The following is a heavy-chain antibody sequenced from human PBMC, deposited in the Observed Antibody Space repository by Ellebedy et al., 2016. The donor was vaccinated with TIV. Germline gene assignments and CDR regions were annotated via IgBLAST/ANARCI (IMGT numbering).Heavy chain of an antibody. CDR3: ARDDALDGGYLDS. CDR2: IRGRDGRT. Sequence: GESLKISCAASGFTFANYAMTWVRQVPGKGLEWFSSIRGRDGRTSYTDSAKGRFTISRDNSKNTLFLQMNNLRVEDTAMYYCARDDALDGGYLDSWGQGTLVTASS. D-gene: IGHD3-16*01. J-gene: IGHJ4*02. CDR1: GFTFANYA. V-gene: IGHV3-23*01.